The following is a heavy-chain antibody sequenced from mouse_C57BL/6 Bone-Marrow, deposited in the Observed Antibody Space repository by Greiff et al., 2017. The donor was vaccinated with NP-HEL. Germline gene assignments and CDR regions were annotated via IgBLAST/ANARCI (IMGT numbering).Heavy chain of an antibody. CDR1: GFTFSDYY. V-gene: IGHV5-16*01. D-gene: IGHD1-1*01. CDR3: ARDQDYYGSSFYFDY. Sequence: DVHLVESEGGLVQPGSSMKLSCTASGFTFSDYYMAWVRQVPEKGLEWVANINYDGSSTYYLDSLKSRFIISRDNAKNILYLQMSSLKSEDTATYYCARDQDYYGSSFYFDYWGQGTTLTVSS. CDR2: INYDGSST. J-gene: IGHJ2*01.